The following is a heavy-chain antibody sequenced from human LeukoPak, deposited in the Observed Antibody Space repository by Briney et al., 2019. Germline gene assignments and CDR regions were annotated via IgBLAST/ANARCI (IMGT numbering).Heavy chain of an antibody. V-gene: IGHV4-59*08. CDR3: ARRALTTTSYNWFDP. CDR2: IYYSGST. CDR1: GGSISSYY. J-gene: IGHJ5*02. D-gene: IGHD4-11*01. Sequence: SETLSLTCTVSGGSISSYYWSWISQPPGQGLAWIGYIYYSGSTNYNPSLKSRVTISVDTSKNQFSLKLSSVTAADTAVYYCARRALTTTSYNWFDPWGQGTLVTVSS.